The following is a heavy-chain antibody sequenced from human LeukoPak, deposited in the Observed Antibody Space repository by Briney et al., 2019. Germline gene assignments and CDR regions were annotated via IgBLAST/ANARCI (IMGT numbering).Heavy chain of an antibody. CDR3: ASGLVGATPY. D-gene: IGHD1-26*01. J-gene: IGHJ4*02. V-gene: IGHV1-2*02. CDR2: INPNSGGT. CDR1: AYTFTGYY. Sequence: ASVKVSCKASAYTFTGYYMHWVRQAPGQGLEWMGWINPNSGGTSYAQKFQGRVTMTRDTSISTAYMELSRLRSDDTAVYYCASGLVGATPYWGQGTLVTVSS.